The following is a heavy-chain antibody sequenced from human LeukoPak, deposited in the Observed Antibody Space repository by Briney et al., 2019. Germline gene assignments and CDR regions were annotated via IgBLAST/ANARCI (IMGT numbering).Heavy chain of an antibody. V-gene: IGHV4-34*01. D-gene: IGHD3-10*01. CDR3: ASPYYGSGSTDY. CDR2: INHSGST. Sequence: SETLSLTCAVYGGSFSGYYWSWIRQPPGKGLEWIGEINHSGSTNYNQSPKSRVTISVDTSKNQFSLKLSSVTAADTAVYYCASPYYGSGSTDYWGQGTLVTVSS. J-gene: IGHJ4*02. CDR1: GGSFSGYY.